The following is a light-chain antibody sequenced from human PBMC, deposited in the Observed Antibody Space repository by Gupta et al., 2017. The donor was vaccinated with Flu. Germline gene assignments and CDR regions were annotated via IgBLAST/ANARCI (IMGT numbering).Light chain of an antibody. CDR3: MQALPTAT. CDR2: LGS. CDR1: QSLLHSNGYNY. J-gene: IGKJ1*01. V-gene: IGKV2-28*01. Sequence: DAVMTQSPLSLPVTPGEPASISCRSSQSLLHSNGYNYLDWYLQRPGQSPQLLIYLGSHRASGVPDRFSGSGAGTYFTLKISRVEADDVGVYYCMQALPTATFGQGTKVEIK.